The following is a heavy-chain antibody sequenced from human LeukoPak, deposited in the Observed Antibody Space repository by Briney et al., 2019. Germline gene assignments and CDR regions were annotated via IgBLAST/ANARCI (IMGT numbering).Heavy chain of an antibody. CDR1: GFTVSTNY. CDR3: ARRGYGDYAPFDY. D-gene: IGHD4-17*01. J-gene: IGHJ4*02. Sequence: PGGSLRLSCAVSGFTVSTNYMTWVRQAPEKGLEWVSFIYSGGSTDYADSVKGRFSLSRDNSKNTLYLQMNSLRAEDTAVYYCARRGYGDYAPFDYWGQGTLVTVSS. CDR2: IYSGGST. V-gene: IGHV3-66*04.